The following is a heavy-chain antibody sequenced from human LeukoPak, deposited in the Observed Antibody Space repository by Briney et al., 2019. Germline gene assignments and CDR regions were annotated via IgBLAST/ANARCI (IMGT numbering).Heavy chain of an antibody. J-gene: IGHJ4*02. D-gene: IGHD4-23*01. V-gene: IGHV3-30-3*01. Sequence: GGSLRLSCAASGFTFSSYAMHWVRQAPGKGLEWVAVISYDGSNKYYADSVKGRFTISRGNPKNTLYLQMNSLRAEDTAVYYCARESGGNSLLAWAYWGQGTLVTVSS. CDR3: ARESGGNSLLAWAY. CDR1: GFTFSSYA. CDR2: ISYDGSNK.